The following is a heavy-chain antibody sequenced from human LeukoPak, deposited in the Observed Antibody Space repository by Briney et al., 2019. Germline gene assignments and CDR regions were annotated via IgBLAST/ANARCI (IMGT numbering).Heavy chain of an antibody. CDR2: IIPIFGTA. V-gene: IGHV1-69*05. CDR3: AREAAPTIFGVVIPHMDV. Sequence: ASVKVSCKASGYTFTGYYLHWVRQAPGHGLEWMGRIIPIFGTANYAQKFQGRVTITTDESTSTAYMGLSSLRSEDTAVYYCAREAAPTIFGVVIPHMDVWGKGTTVTVSS. CDR1: GYTFTGYY. J-gene: IGHJ6*03. D-gene: IGHD3-3*01.